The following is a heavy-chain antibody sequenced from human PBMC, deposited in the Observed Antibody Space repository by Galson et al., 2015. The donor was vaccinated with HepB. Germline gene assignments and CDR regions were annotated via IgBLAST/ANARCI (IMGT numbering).Heavy chain of an antibody. CDR2: IRYDGSNK. CDR3: ANLMGFRTARIVGATHFDY. Sequence: SLRLSCAASGFTFSSYGMHWVRQAPGKGLEWVAFIRYDGSNKYYADSVKGRFTISRDNSKNTLYLQMNSLRAEDTAVYYCANLMGFRTARIVGATHFDYWGQGTLVTVSS. V-gene: IGHV3-30*02. J-gene: IGHJ4*02. CDR1: GFTFSSYG. D-gene: IGHD1-26*01.